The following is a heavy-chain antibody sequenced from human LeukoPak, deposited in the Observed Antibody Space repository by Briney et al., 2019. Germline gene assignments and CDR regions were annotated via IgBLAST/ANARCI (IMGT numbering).Heavy chain of an antibody. D-gene: IGHD5-12*01. CDR2: IYYSGST. V-gene: IGHV4-39*01. CDR1: GGSISSSSYC. CDR3: ARLGGYSGYDVALGALDI. J-gene: IGHJ3*02. Sequence: SETLSLTCTVSGGSISSSSYCWGWIRQPPGKGLEWIGNIYYSGSTYYNPSLKSRVTMSADTSKNQFSLKLSSVTAADTAVYYCARLGGYSGYDVALGALDIWGQGTMVTVSS.